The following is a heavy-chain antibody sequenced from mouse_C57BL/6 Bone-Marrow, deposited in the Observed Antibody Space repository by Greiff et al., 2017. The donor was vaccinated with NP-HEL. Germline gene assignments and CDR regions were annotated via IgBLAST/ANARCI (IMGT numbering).Heavy chain of an antibody. Sequence: QVQLQQPGAELVKPGASVKLSCKASGYTFTSYWMQWVKQRPGQGLEWIGEIDPSDSYTNYNQKFKGKATLTVDTSSSTAYMQLSSLTSEDSAVYYCARPLWLRQRRYYAMDYWGQGTSVTVSS. CDR1: GYTFTSYW. CDR3: ARPLWLRQRRYYAMDY. J-gene: IGHJ4*01. D-gene: IGHD2-2*01. CDR2: IDPSDSYT. V-gene: IGHV1-50*01.